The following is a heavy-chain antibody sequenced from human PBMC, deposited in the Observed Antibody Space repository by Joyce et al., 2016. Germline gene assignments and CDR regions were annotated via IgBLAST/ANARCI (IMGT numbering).Heavy chain of an antibody. CDR2: IYLGGST. CDR1: GGSISSSHW. V-gene: IGHV4-4*02. Sequence: QVQLQESGPGLVKPSGTLSLTCAVSGGSISSSHWWSWVRQPPGKGLEWIGEIYLGGSTTCNPALMSRVTISVDKSKNQLSLKMNSVTAADTAVYYCARNGAYSQDSWGQGTLVTVSS. CDR3: ARNGAYSQDS. J-gene: IGHJ5*01. D-gene: IGHD5-12*01.